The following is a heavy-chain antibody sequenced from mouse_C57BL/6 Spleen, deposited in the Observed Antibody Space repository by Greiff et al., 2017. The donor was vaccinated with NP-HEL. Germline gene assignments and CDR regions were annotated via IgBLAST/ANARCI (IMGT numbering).Heavy chain of an antibody. CDR3: ARAMGYYAMDY. D-gene: IGHD2-3*01. V-gene: IGHV3-1*01. Sequence: EVQRVESGPGMVKPSQSLSLTCTVTGYSITSGYDWHWIRHFPGNKLEWMGYISYSGSTNYNPSLKSRISITHDTSKNHFFLKLNSVTTEDTATYYCARAMGYYAMDYWGQGTSVTVSS. CDR1: GYSITSGYD. J-gene: IGHJ4*01. CDR2: ISYSGST.